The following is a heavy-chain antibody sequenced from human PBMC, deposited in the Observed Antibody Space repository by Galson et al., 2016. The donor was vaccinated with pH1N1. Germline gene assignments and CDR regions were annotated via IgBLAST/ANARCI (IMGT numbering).Heavy chain of an antibody. D-gene: IGHD4-17*01. Sequence: PALVKPTQTLTLTCTFSGFSLSTSGVGVGWIRQPPGKALEWLVVIYRNDDKRYSPSLKSRLTVTKDTSKNQVVLTMTNMDPVDTATYYCAHSTYGDYSGYFQHWGQGTLVTVSS. J-gene: IGHJ1*01. V-gene: IGHV2-5*01. CDR2: IYRNDDK. CDR3: AHSTYGDYSGYFQH. CDR1: GFSLSTSGVG.